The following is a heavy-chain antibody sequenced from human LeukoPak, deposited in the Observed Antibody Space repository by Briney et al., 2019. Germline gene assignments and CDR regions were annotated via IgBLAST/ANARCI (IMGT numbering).Heavy chain of an antibody. Sequence: SETLSLTCAVSGYSISSGYYWGWIRRPPGKGLEWIGSIYHSGSTYYNPSLKSRVTISVDTSKNQFSLKLSSVTAADTAVYYCARDVLLWFGESYYFDYWGQGTLVTVSS. V-gene: IGHV4-38-2*02. CDR1: GYSISSGYY. D-gene: IGHD3-10*01. CDR3: ARDVLLWFGESYYFDY. CDR2: IYHSGST. J-gene: IGHJ4*02.